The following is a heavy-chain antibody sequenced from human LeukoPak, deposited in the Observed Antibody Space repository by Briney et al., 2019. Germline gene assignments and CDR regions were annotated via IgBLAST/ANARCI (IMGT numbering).Heavy chain of an antibody. Sequence: SETLSLTCTVSGASISSYYWSWIRQPPGKGLEWIGYIYYSGSTNYNPSLKSRVTISVDTSKNQFSLKLSSVTAADTAVYYCASGGDYYYYYGMDVWGQGTTVTVSS. D-gene: IGHD2-21*02. CDR3: ASGGDYYYYYGMDV. CDR2: IYYSGST. V-gene: IGHV4-59*01. J-gene: IGHJ6*02. CDR1: GASISSYY.